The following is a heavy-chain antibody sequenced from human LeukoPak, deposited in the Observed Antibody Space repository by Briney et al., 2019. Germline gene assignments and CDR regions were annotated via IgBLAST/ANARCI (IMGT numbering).Heavy chain of an antibody. V-gene: IGHV1-69*13. CDR3: ARDRIDHYTDV. D-gene: IGHD2-2*02. CDR2: IIPIFGTA. Sequence: SVKVSCKASGDTFSSYGINWVRQAPGQGLEWMGGIIPIFGTANYAQNFQGRVTITSDASRSTAYMELSSLRSEDTAVYYCARDRIDHYTDVWGQGTTVTVSS. J-gene: IGHJ6*02. CDR1: GDTFSSYG.